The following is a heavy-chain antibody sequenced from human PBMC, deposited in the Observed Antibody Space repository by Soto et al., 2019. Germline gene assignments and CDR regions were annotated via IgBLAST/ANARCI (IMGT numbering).Heavy chain of an antibody. J-gene: IGHJ2*01. CDR2: IYYSGST. CDR3: ARELIDYYDSSGYSQYFDL. CDR1: GGSISSGDYY. Sequence: SETLSLTCTVSGGSISSGDYYWSWIRQPPGKGLEWIGYIYYSGSTYYNPSLKSRVTISVDTSKNQFSLKLSSVTAADTAVYYCARELIDYYDSSGYSQYFDLWGRGTLVTVSS. D-gene: IGHD3-22*01. V-gene: IGHV4-30-4*01.